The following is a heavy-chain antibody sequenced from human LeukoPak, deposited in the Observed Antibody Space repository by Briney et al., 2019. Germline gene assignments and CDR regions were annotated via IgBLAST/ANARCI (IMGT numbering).Heavy chain of an antibody. CDR2: ISYDGNNK. J-gene: IGHJ4*02. D-gene: IGHD2-15*01. Sequence: GRSLRLSRAASGFTFSSYAMHWVRQAPGKGLECVAVISYDGNNKFHADSVRGRLTISRDNSKSTLYLQMNSLRDEDTAVYYCARADIVAVVAAAALDYWGQGTLVTVSS. CDR3: ARADIVAVVAAAALDY. CDR1: GFTFSSYA. V-gene: IGHV3-30*04.